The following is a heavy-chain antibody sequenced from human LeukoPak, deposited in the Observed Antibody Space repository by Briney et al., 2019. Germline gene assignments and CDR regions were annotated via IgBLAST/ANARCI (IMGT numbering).Heavy chain of an antibody. J-gene: IGHJ4*02. CDR3: ADLYYDFWS. V-gene: IGHV3-30*04. CDR2: ISHDGSTK. CDR1: GFTFSTYS. Sequence: GGSLRLSCAASGFTFSTYSMHWVRQAPGRGLEWVAVISHDGSTKYYADSVKGRFTISRDNSKNTLYLQMISLRAEDTAVYYCADLYYDFWSGGQGTLGTVSS. D-gene: IGHD3-3*01.